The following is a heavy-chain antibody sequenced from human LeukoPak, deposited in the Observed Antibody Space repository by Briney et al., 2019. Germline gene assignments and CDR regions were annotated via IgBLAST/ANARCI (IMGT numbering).Heavy chain of an antibody. CDR1: GFTFSSYG. D-gene: IGHD5-18*01. CDR2: IRYDGSNK. CDR3: AKVGRAYSRDAFDI. V-gene: IGHV3-30*02. J-gene: IGHJ3*02. Sequence: PGGSLRLSCAASGFTFSSYGMHWVRQAPGKGLEWVAFIRYDGSNKYYADSVKGRFTISRDNSKNTLYLQMNSLRAEDTAVYYCAKVGRAYSRDAFDIWGQGTMVTVSS.